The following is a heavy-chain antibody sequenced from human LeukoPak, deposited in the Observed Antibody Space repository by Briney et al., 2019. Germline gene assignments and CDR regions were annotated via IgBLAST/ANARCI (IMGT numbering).Heavy chain of an antibody. D-gene: IGHD1-26*01. CDR3: AKSLVGASAFFDY. CDR1: GFTFSGYA. Sequence: PGGSLRLSCAASGFTFSGYAMTWVRQAPGKGLGWVSAISGSGGSTYYADSVKGRFTISRDNSKNTLYLQMNSLRAEDTAVYYCAKSLVGASAFFDYWGQGTLVTVSS. CDR2: ISGSGGST. J-gene: IGHJ4*02. V-gene: IGHV3-23*01.